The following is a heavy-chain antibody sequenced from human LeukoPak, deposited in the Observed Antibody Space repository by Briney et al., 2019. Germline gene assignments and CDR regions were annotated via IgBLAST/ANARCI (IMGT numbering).Heavy chain of an antibody. V-gene: IGHV3-23*01. CDR1: AFTFSSYA. CDR3: ARVGGDYYYYMDV. CDR2: MSDIGSTI. Sequence: PGGSLRLSCAASAFTFSSYAMSWVRQAPGRGLAWVSAMSDIGSTIYYADSVKGRFTISRDNAKNSLYLQMNSLRAEDTAVYYCARVGGDYYYYMDVWGKGTTVTISS. J-gene: IGHJ6*03. D-gene: IGHD1-26*01.